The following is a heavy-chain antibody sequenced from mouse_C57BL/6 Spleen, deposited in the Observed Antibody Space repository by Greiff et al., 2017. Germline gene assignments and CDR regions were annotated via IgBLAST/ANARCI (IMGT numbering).Heavy chain of an antibody. J-gene: IGHJ4*01. V-gene: IGHV1-77*01. D-gene: IGHD2-4*01. Sequence: QVQLQQSGAELVKPGASVKISCKASGYTFTDSYINWVTQRPGQGLAWIGKIGPGSGSTYYNEKFKGKATLTADKSSSTAYMQLSSLTSEDSAVDFCARRGYDYPYAMDYWGQGTSVTVSS. CDR3: ARRGYDYPYAMDY. CDR2: IGPGSGST. CDR1: GYTFTDSY.